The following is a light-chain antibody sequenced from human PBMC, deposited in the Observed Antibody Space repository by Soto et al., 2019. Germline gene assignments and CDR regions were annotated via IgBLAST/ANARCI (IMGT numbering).Light chain of an antibody. CDR2: DAS. Sequence: EILMTQSPATLSVSPLEIGILSCLASQSVTNKLAWYQQRPGQPPRLLLYDASTRATDVPATFSGSGSGTDFTLTISKLEPEDFALYYCQQYGSSPPLTFGGGTKVDIK. J-gene: IGKJ4*01. CDR1: QSVTNK. CDR3: QQYGSSPPLT. V-gene: IGKV3-20*01.